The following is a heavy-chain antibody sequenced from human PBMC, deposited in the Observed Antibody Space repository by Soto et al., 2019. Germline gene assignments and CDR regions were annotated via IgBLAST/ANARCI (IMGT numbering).Heavy chain of an antibody. CDR2: IYYSGST. V-gene: IGHV4-59*01. D-gene: IGHD3-10*01. Sequence: PSETLSLTCTVSGCSISSYYWSWIRQPPGKGLEWIGYIYYSGSTNYNPSLKSRVTISVDTSKNQFSLKLSSVTAADTAVYYCAREGPPDYHGSGSFRYYYYVMYVWGQGTTVTVSS. CDR1: GCSISSYY. CDR3: AREGPPDYHGSGSFRYYYYVMYV. J-gene: IGHJ6*02.